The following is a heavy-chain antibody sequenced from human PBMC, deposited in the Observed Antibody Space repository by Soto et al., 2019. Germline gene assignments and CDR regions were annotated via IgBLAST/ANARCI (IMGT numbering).Heavy chain of an antibody. CDR1: GYSFTSYW. CDR2: IDPSDSYT. CDR3: ASRIRYCSSTSCSSGVGDDP. Sequence: GESLKISCKGSGYSFTSYWISWVRQMPGKGLEWMGRIDPSDSYTNYSPSFQGHVTISADKSISTAYLQWSSLKASDTAMYYCASRIRYCSSTSCSSGVGDDPWGQGTLVTVS. D-gene: IGHD2-2*01. V-gene: IGHV5-10-1*01. J-gene: IGHJ5*02.